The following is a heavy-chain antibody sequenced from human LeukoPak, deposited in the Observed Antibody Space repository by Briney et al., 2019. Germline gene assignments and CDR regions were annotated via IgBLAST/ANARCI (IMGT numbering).Heavy chain of an antibody. Sequence: ASVKVSCKASGYTFTSYYMQWLRQAPGQGLEWMGVIDPAKDRTSYAQKFQGRVTMTRDTSTRTVYMELSSLRSEDTAVYYCARERSNTQAMAMGASWLDPWGQGILVTVSS. V-gene: IGHV1-46*01. CDR3: ARERSNTQAMAMGASWLDP. CDR1: GYTFTSYY. D-gene: IGHD5-18*01. CDR2: IDPAKDRT. J-gene: IGHJ5*02.